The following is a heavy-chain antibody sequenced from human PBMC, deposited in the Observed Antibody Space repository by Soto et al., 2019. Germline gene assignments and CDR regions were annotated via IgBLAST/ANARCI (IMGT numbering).Heavy chain of an antibody. D-gene: IGHD5-12*01. Sequence: GGTLRLSCSASGCACSSYARRWVRRAPRTRLKYLSGVRTIGDPRFSADSLKGRFTIPTDNSKNTLYFQLSRLGAAAPAVYYYVKSPGGNNFDFFDWGQGALVTVSS. CDR1: GCACSSYA. CDR2: VRTIGDPR. V-gene: IGHV3-64D*06. CDR3: VKSPGGNNFDFFD. J-gene: IGHJ4*02.